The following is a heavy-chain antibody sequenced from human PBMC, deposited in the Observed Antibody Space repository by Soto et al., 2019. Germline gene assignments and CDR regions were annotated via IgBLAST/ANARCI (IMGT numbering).Heavy chain of an antibody. Sequence: QVQLVQSGAEVKKPGASVKVSCKASGYTFTSYDIIWVRQATGQGLEWLGWMNPSTGNTDSAEKFQGRLTMTRNTSIRAVYMELSSLSVEDTAVYYCARGRIIVAGGFDPWGQGTLVTVSS. CDR2: MNPSTGNT. CDR3: ARGRIIVAGGFDP. V-gene: IGHV1-8*01. CDR1: GYTFTSYD. J-gene: IGHJ5*02. D-gene: IGHD6-19*01.